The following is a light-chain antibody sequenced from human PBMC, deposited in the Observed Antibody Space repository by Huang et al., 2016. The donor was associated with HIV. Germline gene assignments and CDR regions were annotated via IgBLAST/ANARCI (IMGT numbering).Light chain of an antibody. Sequence: DIQMTQSPSSLSASVGDRVTINCQASQDISNYLNWYQQKPGKAPKLLIYDASNLETGAPSRFSGSGSGTDFTLTISSLQTEDTATYYCQQYNNLPAFGQDQTGDQT. J-gene: IGKJ2*01. CDR2: DAS. CDR3: QQYNNLPA. CDR1: QDISNY. V-gene: IGKV1-33*01.